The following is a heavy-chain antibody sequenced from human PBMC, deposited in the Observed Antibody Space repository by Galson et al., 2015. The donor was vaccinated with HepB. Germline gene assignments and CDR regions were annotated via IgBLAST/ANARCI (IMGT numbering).Heavy chain of an antibody. CDR3: ARDLSGSYYDQPGY. Sequence: SLRLSCAASGFTFSDYYMSWIRQAPGKGLEWVSYISSSSSYTNYVDSVKGRFTISRDNAKNSLYLQMNSLRAEDTAVYYCARDLSGSYYDQPGYWGQGTLVTVSS. V-gene: IGHV3-11*06. CDR1: GFTFSDYY. J-gene: IGHJ4*02. D-gene: IGHD1-26*01. CDR2: ISSSSSYT.